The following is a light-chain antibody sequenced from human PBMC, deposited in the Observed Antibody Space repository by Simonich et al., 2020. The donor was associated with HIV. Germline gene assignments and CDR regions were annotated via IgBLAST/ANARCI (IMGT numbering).Light chain of an antibody. CDR1: QSFLYSYNNKNS. CDR3: QQYYSTPLT. V-gene: IGKV4-1*01. CDR2: WAS. J-gene: IGKJ4*01. Sequence: DIVMTQSPDSLAVSLGERATINCKSTQSFLYSYNNKNSLAWYQHKPGQPPKLLIYWASTRESGVPDRFSGSGSGTDFTLTISSLQAEDVAVYYCQQYYSTPLTFGGGTKVEIK.